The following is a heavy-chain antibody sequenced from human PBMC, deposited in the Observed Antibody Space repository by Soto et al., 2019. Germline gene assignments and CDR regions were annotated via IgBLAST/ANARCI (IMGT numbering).Heavy chain of an antibody. V-gene: IGHV3-30*03. CDR3: VGMTTVTTCGY. CDR1: GFTFSSYG. CDR2: ISYDGSNK. D-gene: IGHD4-17*01. J-gene: IGHJ4*02. Sequence: QVQLVESGGGVVQPGRSLRLSCAASGFTFSSYGMHWVRQAPGKGLEWVAVISYDGSNKYYADSVKGRFTISRDNSKNTLYLQMNSLRAEDTAVYYCVGMTTVTTCGYWGQGTLVIVSS.